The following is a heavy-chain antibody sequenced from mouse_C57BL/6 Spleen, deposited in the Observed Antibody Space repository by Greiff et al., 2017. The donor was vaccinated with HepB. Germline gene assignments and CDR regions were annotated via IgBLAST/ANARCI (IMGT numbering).Heavy chain of an antibody. J-gene: IGHJ2*01. V-gene: IGHV1-52*01. CDR3: ARGDYGSRRWNYFDY. Sequence: VQLQQPGAELVRPGSSVKLSCKASGYTFTSYWMHWVKQRPIQGLEWIGNIDPSDSETHYNQKFKDKATLTVDKSSSTAYMQLSSLTSEDSAVYYCARGDYGSRRWNYFDYWGQGTTLTVSS. CDR2: IDPSDSET. CDR1: GYTFTSYW. D-gene: IGHD1-1*01.